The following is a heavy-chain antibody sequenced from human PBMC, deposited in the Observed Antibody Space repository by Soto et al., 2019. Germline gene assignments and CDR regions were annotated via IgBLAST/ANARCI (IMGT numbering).Heavy chain of an antibody. Sequence: ASVKVSCKASGYSFSNYGIAWMRQAPGQGPEWMGWISPYNGGTNYAQNVKGRVVMTTDISTNTVYLELRSLRSDDTAIYYCGRCRTDSYAMDVWGQGTTVTVSS. CDR3: GRCRTDSYAMDV. J-gene: IGHJ6*02. CDR2: ISPYNGGT. V-gene: IGHV1-18*01. D-gene: IGHD2-8*02. CDR1: GYSFSNYG.